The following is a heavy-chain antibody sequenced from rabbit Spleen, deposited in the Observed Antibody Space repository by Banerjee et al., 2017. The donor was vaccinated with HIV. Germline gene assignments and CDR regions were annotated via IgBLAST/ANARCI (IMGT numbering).Heavy chain of an antibody. V-gene: IGHV1S7*01. D-gene: IGHD3-1*01. CDR2: IDPVFGIT. J-gene: IGHJ4*01. CDR3: ARDLASVVGWNFNL. Sequence: QLEESAGGLVQPGGSLTLTCTASGFSISSYYMNWVRQAPGKGLEWIGYIDPVFGITYYANWVNGRFSISRENAQNTVFLQMTSLTAADTATYFCARDLASVVGWNFNLWGPGTLVTVS. CDR1: GFSISSYY.